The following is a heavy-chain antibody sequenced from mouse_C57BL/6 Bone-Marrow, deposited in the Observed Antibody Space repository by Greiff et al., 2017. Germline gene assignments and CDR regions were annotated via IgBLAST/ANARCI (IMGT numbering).Heavy chain of an antibody. D-gene: IGHD2-14*01. Sequence: QVQLKQPGAELVRPGSSVKLSCKASGYTFTSYWMHWVKQRPIQGLEWIGNIDPSDSETHYNQKFKDKATLTVDKSSSTAYMQLSSLTSEDSAVYYCARTVRVAMDYWGQGTSVTVSS. V-gene: IGHV1-52*01. CDR1: GYTFTSYW. J-gene: IGHJ4*01. CDR2: IDPSDSET. CDR3: ARTVRVAMDY.